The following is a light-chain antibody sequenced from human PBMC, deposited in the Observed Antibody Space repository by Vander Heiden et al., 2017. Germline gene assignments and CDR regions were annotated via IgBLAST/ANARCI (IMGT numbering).Light chain of an antibody. CDR3: AAWDDGLMRV. V-gene: IGLV1-44*01. CDR2: SNN. Sequence: QSVLTQPPSASGTPGQRVTISCSGSSSNIGSNTVNWYQQLPGTAPKLLIYSNNQRPSGVPDRFSGSKSGTSASLAISGLQSEDEADYYCAAWDDGLMRVFGTGTKVTVL. J-gene: IGLJ1*01. CDR1: SSNIGSNT.